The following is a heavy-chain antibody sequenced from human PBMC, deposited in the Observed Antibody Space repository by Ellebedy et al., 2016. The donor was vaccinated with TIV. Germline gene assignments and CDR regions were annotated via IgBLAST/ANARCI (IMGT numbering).Heavy chain of an antibody. V-gene: IGHV1-8*01. CDR1: GYTFTSYD. Sequence: ASVKVSXXASGYTFTSYDINWVRQATGQGLEWMGWMNPNSGNTGYAQKFQGRVTMTRNTSISTAYMELSRLRSDDTAVYYCARRPGVPAATDYWGQGTLVTVSS. D-gene: IGHD2-2*01. J-gene: IGHJ4*02. CDR2: MNPNSGNT. CDR3: ARRPGVPAATDY.